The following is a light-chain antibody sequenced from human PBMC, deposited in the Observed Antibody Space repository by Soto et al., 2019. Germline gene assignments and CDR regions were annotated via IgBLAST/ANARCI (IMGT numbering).Light chain of an antibody. Sequence: EIVMTQSPATLSVSPGEIATLSCSASQSVSSSYLAWYQQKPGQAPRLLIYGASSRATGIPDRFSGSGSGTDFTLTISRLEPEDFAVYYCQQYGSSPGTFGQGTKVDIK. CDR2: GAS. J-gene: IGKJ1*01. CDR1: QSVSSSY. CDR3: QQYGSSPGT. V-gene: IGKV3-20*01.